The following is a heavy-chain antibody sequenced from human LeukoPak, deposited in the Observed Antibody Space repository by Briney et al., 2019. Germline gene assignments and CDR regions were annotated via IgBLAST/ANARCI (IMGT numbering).Heavy chain of an antibody. CDR3: ARQGLGGLTGCDY. J-gene: IGHJ4*02. CDR1: EATFTNSW. D-gene: IGHD3-16*01. V-gene: IGHV5-51*01. Sequence: GESLKISCTGSEATFTNSWIGWVRQKPEKGREWMAIIYPGDSETKYSPSFQGQVTISADRSINTAYLQWSSLKASDTAMYYCARQGLGGLTGCDYWGQGTLVTVSS. CDR2: IYPGDSET.